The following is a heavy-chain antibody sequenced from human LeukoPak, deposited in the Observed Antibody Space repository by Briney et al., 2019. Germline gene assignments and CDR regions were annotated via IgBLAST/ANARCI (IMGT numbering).Heavy chain of an antibody. CDR2: INHSGST. Sequence: PSETLSLTCAVYGGSFSGYYWSWIRQPPGKGPEWIGEINHSGSTNYNPSLKSRVTISVDTSKNQFSLKLSSVTAADTAVYYCARQGTDDAFDIWGQGTMVTVSS. CDR1: GGSFSGYY. CDR3: ARQGTDDAFDI. V-gene: IGHV4-34*01. J-gene: IGHJ3*02.